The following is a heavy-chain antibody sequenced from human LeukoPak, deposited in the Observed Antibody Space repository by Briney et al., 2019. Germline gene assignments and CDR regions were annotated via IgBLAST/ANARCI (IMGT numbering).Heavy chain of an antibody. Sequence: ASVKVSCKASGYTFTSYGISWVRQAPGQGHEWMGWISAYNGNTNYAQKLQGRVTMTTDTSTSTAYMELRILRSDDTAVYYCARDSPYSRGWQYFDYWGQGTLVTVSS. CDR2: ISAYNGNT. V-gene: IGHV1-18*01. J-gene: IGHJ4*02. D-gene: IGHD6-19*01. CDR3: ARDSPYSRGWQYFDY. CDR1: GYTFTSYG.